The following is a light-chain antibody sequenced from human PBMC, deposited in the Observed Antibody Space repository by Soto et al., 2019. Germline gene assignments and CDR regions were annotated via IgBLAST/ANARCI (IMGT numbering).Light chain of an antibody. J-gene: IGLJ2*01. Sequence: SYELTQPPSVSVAPGETARISCGGNNVGSRSVHWYQQKPGQAPFLVIYYDSDRPSGIPERFSGSNSGNTATLIISRVEAGXXADYYCQVWEATGDQVVFGGGTKLTVL. V-gene: IGLV3-21*01. CDR3: QVWEATGDQVV. CDR1: NVGSRS. CDR2: YDS.